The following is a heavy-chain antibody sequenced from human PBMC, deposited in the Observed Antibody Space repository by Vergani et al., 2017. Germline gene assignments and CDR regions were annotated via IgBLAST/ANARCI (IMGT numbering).Heavy chain of an antibody. Sequence: QVQLVHSGAEVKKPGSSVKVSCKASGGTFSSYAISWVRQAPGQGLEWMGGIIPIFGTANYAQKFQGRVTITADESTSTAYMELSSLRSEDTAVYYCARSIVVPAANYYYYYYMDVWGKGTTVTVSS. CDR2: IIPIFGTA. D-gene: IGHD2-2*01. CDR1: GGTFSSYA. V-gene: IGHV1-69*01. CDR3: ARSIVVPAANYYYYYYMDV. J-gene: IGHJ6*03.